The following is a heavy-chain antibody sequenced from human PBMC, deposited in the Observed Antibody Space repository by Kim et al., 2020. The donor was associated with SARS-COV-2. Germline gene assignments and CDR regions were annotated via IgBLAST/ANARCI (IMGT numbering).Heavy chain of an antibody. D-gene: IGHD1-1*01. Sequence: ASVKVSCKASGYNFNAYYVHWIRQAPGQGLEWMGWINPSGGATKFAQKFQGRLSLTRDTSIKTAYMDLSGLRNDDTAVYFCVRDRVGGALHPTEWFDPWGQGTLVTVSS. J-gene: IGHJ5*02. CDR3: VRDRVGGALHPTEWFDP. CDR2: INPSGGAT. V-gene: IGHV1-2*02. CDR1: GYNFNAYY.